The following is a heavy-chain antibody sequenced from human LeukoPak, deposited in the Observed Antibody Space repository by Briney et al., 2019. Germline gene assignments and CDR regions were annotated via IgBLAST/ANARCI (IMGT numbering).Heavy chain of an antibody. V-gene: IGHV1-46*01. CDR2: INPSGGST. J-gene: IGHJ6*02. CDR3: ARDRHGSGTYNYYGMDG. Sequence: ASVKVSCKASGYTFTTYYMHWVRQATGQGLEWMGIINPSGGSTTYAQKFQGRVTITRDTSTNTVYMQVSSLRSEDTAVYYCARDRHGSGTYNYYGMDGWNQGTTVTVYS. D-gene: IGHD3-10*01. CDR1: GYTFTTYY.